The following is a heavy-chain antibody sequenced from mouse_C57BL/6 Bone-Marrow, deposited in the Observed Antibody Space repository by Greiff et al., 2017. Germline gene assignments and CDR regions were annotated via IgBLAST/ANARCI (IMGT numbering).Heavy chain of an antibody. CDR2: IDPSDSYT. J-gene: IGHJ2*01. Sequence: QVQLQQPGAELVKPGASVKLSCKASGYTFTSYWMQWVKQRPGQGLAWIGEIDPSDSYTNYNQKFKGKATLTVDTSSSTAYMQLSSLTSEDSAVYYCASDGYYDYWGQGTTLTVSS. V-gene: IGHV1-50*01. CDR1: GYTFTSYW. CDR3: ASDGYYDY. D-gene: IGHD2-3*01.